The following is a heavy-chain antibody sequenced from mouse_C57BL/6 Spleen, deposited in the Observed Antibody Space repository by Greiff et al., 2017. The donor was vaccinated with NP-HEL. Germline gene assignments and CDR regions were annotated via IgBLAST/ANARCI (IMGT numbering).Heavy chain of an antibody. CDR3: ARSTTVVRFDY. V-gene: IGHV1-82*01. D-gene: IGHD1-1*01. Sequence: QVQLQQSGPELVKPGASVKISCKASGYAFSSSWMNWVKQRPGKGLEWIGRIYPGDGDTNYNGKFKGKATLTADKSSSTAYMQLSSLTSEDSAVYFCARSTTVVRFDYWGQGTTLTVSS. CDR1: GYAFSSSW. CDR2: IYPGDGDT. J-gene: IGHJ2*01.